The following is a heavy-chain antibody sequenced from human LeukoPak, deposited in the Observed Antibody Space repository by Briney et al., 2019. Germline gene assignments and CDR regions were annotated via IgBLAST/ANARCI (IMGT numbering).Heavy chain of an antibody. CDR2: IYYSGST. Sequence: PSETLSLTCTVSGGSISSYYWSWIRQPPGKGLEWIGYIYYSGSTNYNPSLKSRVTISVDTSKNQFSLKLSSVTAADTAVYYCARVFPIGWFDYWGQGTLVTVSS. V-gene: IGHV4-59*01. CDR3: ARVFPIGWFDY. CDR1: GGSISSYY. D-gene: IGHD6-19*01. J-gene: IGHJ4*02.